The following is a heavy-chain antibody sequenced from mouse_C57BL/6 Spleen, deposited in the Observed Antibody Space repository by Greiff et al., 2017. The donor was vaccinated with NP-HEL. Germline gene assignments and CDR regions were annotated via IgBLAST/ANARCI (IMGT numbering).Heavy chain of an antibody. CDR2: IDPSDSYT. V-gene: IGHV1-59*01. Sequence: VQLQQPGAELVRPGTSVKLSCKASGYTFTSYWMHWVKQRPGQGLEWIGVIDPSDSYTNYNQKFKGKATLTVDTSSSTAYMQLSSLTSEDSAVYYCARSKSYGDYAMDYWGQGTSVTVSS. D-gene: IGHD1-1*01. CDR1: GYTFTSYW. J-gene: IGHJ4*01. CDR3: ARSKSYGDYAMDY.